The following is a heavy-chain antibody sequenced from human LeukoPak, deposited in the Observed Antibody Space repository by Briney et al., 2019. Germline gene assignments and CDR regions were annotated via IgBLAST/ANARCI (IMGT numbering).Heavy chain of an antibody. V-gene: IGHV3-20*01. D-gene: IGHD6-13*01. J-gene: IGHJ6*02. CDR3: ARVGLLNSSSWYDGYYYYGMDV. CDR1: GFTFDDYG. Sequence: GGSLRLSCAASGFTFDDYGMSWVRQAPGKGLEWVSGINWNGGSTGYADSVKGRFTISRDNAKNSLYLQMNSLRAEDTALYHCARVGLLNSSSWYDGYYYYGMDVWGQGTTVIVSS. CDR2: INWNGGST.